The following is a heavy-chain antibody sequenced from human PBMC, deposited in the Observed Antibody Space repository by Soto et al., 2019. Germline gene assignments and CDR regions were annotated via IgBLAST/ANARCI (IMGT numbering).Heavy chain of an antibody. V-gene: IGHV3-23*01. CDR1: GFTFSSYA. Sequence: EVQLLESGGGLVQPGGSLRLSCAASGFTFSSYAMSWVRQAPGKGLEWVSAISGSGGSTYYADSVKGRFTISRDNSKNTLYLQMNSLRAEDTAVYYCVKVIQYAYYYMDVWGKGTTVTVSS. CDR2: ISGSGGST. CDR3: VKVIQYAYYYMDV. J-gene: IGHJ6*03.